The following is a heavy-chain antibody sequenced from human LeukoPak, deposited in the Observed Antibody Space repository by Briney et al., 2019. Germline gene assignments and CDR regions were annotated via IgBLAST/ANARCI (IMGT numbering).Heavy chain of an antibody. V-gene: IGHV3-48*04. Sequence: GGSLRLSCAASGFTFSSCWMTWVRQAPGKGLEWVSYISSSGSTIYYADSVKGRFTISRDNAKNSLYLQMNSLRAEDTAVYYCARDSAPYYDFWSGYQAPIDYWGQGTLVTVSS. CDR3: ARDSAPYYDFWSGYQAPIDY. CDR2: ISSSGSTI. D-gene: IGHD3-3*01. J-gene: IGHJ4*02. CDR1: GFTFSSCW.